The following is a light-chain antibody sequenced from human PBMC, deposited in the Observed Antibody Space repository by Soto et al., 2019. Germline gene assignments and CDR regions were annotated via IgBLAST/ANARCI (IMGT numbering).Light chain of an antibody. CDR3: QQSYITPVT. V-gene: IGKV1-39*01. J-gene: IGKJ5*01. CDR2: AAS. Sequence: DIQMTQSPSSLSASVGDRVTITCRASQSIRRFLNWYQQKPGKAPKLLIYAASSLESGVPSRFSGSGSGTGFTLTISSLQPEDFATYHRQQSYITPVTFGQGTRLEIK. CDR1: QSIRRF.